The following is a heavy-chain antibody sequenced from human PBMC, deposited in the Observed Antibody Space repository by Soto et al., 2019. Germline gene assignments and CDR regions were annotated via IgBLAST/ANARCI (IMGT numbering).Heavy chain of an antibody. CDR3: ARDADLGSPYGVDP. D-gene: IGHD3-10*01. J-gene: IGHJ5*02. V-gene: IGHV3-33*01. CDR2: IWYDGSNK. CDR1: GFTFSSYG. Sequence: GGSLRLSCAASGFTFSSYGMHWVRQAPGKGLEWVAVIWYDGSNKYYADSLKGRFTISRDNSKNTLYLQMNSLRAEDTAAYYCARDADLGSPYGVDPWGQGTLVTVSS.